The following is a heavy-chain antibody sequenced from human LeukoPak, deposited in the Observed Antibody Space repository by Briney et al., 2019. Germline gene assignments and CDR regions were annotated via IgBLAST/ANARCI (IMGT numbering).Heavy chain of an antibody. J-gene: IGHJ4*02. Sequence: ASVKVSCKASGYTFTGYYMHWVRQAPGQGLEWMGWINPNSGGTNYAQKFQGRVTMTRDTSISTAYMELSRLRSDDTAVYYCASNYYGSGSYFGGDVPYDYWGQGTLVTVSS. CDR1: GYTFTGYY. CDR2: INPNSGGT. CDR3: ASNYYGSGSYFGGDVPYDY. V-gene: IGHV1-2*02. D-gene: IGHD3-10*01.